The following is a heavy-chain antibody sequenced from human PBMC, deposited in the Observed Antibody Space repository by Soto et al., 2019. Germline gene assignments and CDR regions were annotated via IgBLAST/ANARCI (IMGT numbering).Heavy chain of an antibody. J-gene: IGHJ3*02. D-gene: IGHD2-15*01. CDR1: GFTFDDYA. CDR2: ISWNSGSI. V-gene: IGHV3-9*01. Sequence: GGSLRLSCAASGFTFDDYAMHWVRQAPGKGLEWVSGISWNSGSIGYADSVKGRFTISRDNAKNSLYLQMNSLRAEDTALYYCAKDTRELLLGGAFDIWGQGTMVTVSS. CDR3: AKDTRELLLGGAFDI.